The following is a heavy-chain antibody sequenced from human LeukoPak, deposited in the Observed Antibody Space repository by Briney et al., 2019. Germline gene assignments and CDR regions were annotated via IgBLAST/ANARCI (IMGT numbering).Heavy chain of an antibody. CDR1: DFSFITYA. J-gene: IGHJ4*02. Sequence: GGSLRLSCAASDFSFITYAMCWVRRPPGKGVEWVLTISGSGGSTYYTDSVKGRVTISGDRSKNTLYLQLNSLSDEDTAVYYCARDKAGATDYWGQATLPTVCS. CDR3: ARDKAGATDY. V-gene: IGHV3-23*01. D-gene: IGHD1-26*01. CDR2: ISGSGGST.